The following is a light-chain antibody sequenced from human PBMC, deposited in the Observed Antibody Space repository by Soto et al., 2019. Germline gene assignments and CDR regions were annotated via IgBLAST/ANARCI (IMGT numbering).Light chain of an antibody. CDR3: SSYTSSSTLV. CDR1: SSDVGGYNY. J-gene: IGLJ3*02. Sequence: QSALTQPASVFGSPRQSITISCTRTSSDVGGYNYVSWYQQHPGKAPKLMIYEVSNRPSGVSNRFSGSKSGNTASLTISGLQAEDEADYYCSSYTSSSTLVFGGGTKVTVL. CDR2: EVS. V-gene: IGLV2-14*01.